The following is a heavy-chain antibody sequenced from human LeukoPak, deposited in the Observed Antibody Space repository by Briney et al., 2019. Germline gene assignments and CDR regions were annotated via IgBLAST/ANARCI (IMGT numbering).Heavy chain of an antibody. CDR3: ARVLQPYYDSSGYYDY. D-gene: IGHD3-22*01. CDR2: IGTAGDT. Sequence: GGSLRLSCAASGFTFSSYDMHWVRQATGKGSEWVSAIGTAGDTYYPGSVKGRFTISRENAKNSLYLQMNSLRAGDTAVYYCARVLQPYYDSSGYYDYWGQGTLVTVSS. CDR1: GFTFSSYD. V-gene: IGHV3-13*01. J-gene: IGHJ4*02.